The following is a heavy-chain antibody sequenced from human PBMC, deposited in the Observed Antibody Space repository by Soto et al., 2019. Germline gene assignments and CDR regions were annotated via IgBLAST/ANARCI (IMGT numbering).Heavy chain of an antibody. CDR1: GFTFSSYW. J-gene: IGHJ4*02. CDR3: ARSTSGTFDF. V-gene: IGHV3-74*01. Sequence: EVQLVESGGGLVQPGGSLRLSCAASGFTFSSYWMHWVRHVPGKGLVWVSRMNGDGTSTNCEDSVKGRFTISRDNAKNTLYLQMDSLRPEDTALYYCARSTSGTFDFWGPGTLVTVSS. CDR2: MNGDGTST. D-gene: IGHD1-1*01.